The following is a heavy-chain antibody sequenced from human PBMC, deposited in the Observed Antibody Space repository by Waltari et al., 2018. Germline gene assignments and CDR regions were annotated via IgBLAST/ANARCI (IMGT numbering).Heavy chain of an antibody. J-gene: IGHJ5*02. Sequence: QVQLQESGPGLVKPSQTLSLTCTVSGASITPTNYYWSWIRQPAGKRLEWIGRIYPSGSTNYNPSLKSRVTISLDASKNKFSLNLTSVTAADTAIYYCARAALTGGVFYWFDPWGQGTLVTVSS. V-gene: IGHV4-61*02. CDR2: IYPSGST. CDR1: GASITPTNYY. CDR3: ARAALTGGVFYWFDP. D-gene: IGHD3-16*01.